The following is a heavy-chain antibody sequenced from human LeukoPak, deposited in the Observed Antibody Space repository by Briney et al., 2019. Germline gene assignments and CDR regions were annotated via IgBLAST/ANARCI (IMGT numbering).Heavy chain of an antibody. J-gene: IGHJ6*03. CDR1: GDSISSDY. D-gene: IGHD4-17*01. V-gene: IGHV4-59*01. CDR3: ARERRNGDHVSTAVQSNYYYYMDV. Sequence: SETLSLTCTVSGDSISSDYWSWIRQPPGKGLEWIGYIYYSGSTNYNPSLKSRVTISVDTSKNQFSLKLSSVTAADTAVYYRARERRNGDHVSTAVQSNYYYYMDVWGKGTTVTISS. CDR2: IYYSGST.